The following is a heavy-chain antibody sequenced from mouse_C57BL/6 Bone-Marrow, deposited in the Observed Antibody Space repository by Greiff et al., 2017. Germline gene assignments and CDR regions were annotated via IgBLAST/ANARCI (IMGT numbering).Heavy chain of an antibody. CDR3: TRNYDYAVYAMDY. CDR2: IHPNSGST. D-gene: IGHD2-4*01. V-gene: IGHV1-64*01. Sequence: QVQLQQPGAELVKPGASVKLSCKASGYTFTSYWMHWVKQRPGQGLEWIGMIHPNSGSTNYNEKFKSKATLTVDKSSSTAYMQLSSLTSEDSAVYYCTRNYDYAVYAMDYRGQRASVTDSS. CDR1: GYTFTSYW. J-gene: IGHJ4*01.